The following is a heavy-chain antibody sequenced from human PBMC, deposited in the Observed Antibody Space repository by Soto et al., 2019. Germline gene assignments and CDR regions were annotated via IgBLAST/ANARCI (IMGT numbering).Heavy chain of an antibody. CDR1: GFTVSSNY. CDR2: IYSGGST. Sequence: GGSLRLSCAASGFTVSSNYMSWVRQAPGKGLEWVSVIYSGGSTYYADSVKGRFTISRDNSKNTLYLQMNSLRAEDTAVYYCARDRLRPYYYYMDVWGKGTTVTVSS. V-gene: IGHV3-66*01. D-gene: IGHD4-17*01. J-gene: IGHJ6*03. CDR3: ARDRLRPYYYYMDV.